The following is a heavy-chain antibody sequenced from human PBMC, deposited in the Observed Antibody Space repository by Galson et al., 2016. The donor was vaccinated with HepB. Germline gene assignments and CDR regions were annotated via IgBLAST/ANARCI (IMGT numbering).Heavy chain of an antibody. J-gene: IGHJ4*02. V-gene: IGHV2-5*02. D-gene: IGHD4-23*01. CDR1: GFSLSTTGVG. Sequence: ALVKPTQTLTLTCSFSGFSLSTTGVGVGWIRQPPGKALEWLALIFWDDDERYSPSLKRRLTITKDTAKNQVVLTMTNIDPVDTATYYCAHRLYGGNYPFDFWGQGTLVTVSS. CDR2: IFWDDDE. CDR3: AHRLYGGNYPFDF.